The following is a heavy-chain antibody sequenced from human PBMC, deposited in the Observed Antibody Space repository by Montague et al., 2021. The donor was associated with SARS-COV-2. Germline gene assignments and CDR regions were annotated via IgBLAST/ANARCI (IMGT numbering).Heavy chain of an antibody. CDR2: IYYSGST. D-gene: IGHD6-13*01. CDR1: GGFISSSSYY. CDR3: ARVGRQQLVRLSGMDV. V-gene: IGHV4-39*07. Sequence: SETLSLTCTVSGGFISSSSYYWGWIRHPPGKGLEWIGSIYYSGSTYYXXXLKSRVTISVDTSKNQFSLKLSSVTAADTAVYYCARVGRQQLVRLSGMDVWGQGATVTVSS. J-gene: IGHJ6*02.